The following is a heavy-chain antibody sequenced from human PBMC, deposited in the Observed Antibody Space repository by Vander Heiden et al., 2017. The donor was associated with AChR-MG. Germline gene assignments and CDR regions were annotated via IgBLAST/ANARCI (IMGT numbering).Heavy chain of an antibody. CDR1: GFTFSSYS. D-gene: IGHD3-22*01. CDR2: ISSSSSTI. V-gene: IGHV3-48*02. Sequence: EVQLVESGGGLVQPGGSLRLSCAASGFTFSSYSMNWVRQAPGKGLEWVSYISSSSSTIYYADSVKGRFTISRDNAKNSLYLQMNSLRDEDTAVYYCASYLDNYYDSSGGGDYWGQGTLVTVSS. J-gene: IGHJ4*02. CDR3: ASYLDNYYDSSGGGDY.